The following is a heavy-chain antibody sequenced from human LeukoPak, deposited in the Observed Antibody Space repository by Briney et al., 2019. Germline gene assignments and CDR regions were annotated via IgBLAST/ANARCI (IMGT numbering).Heavy chain of an antibody. J-gene: IGHJ4*02. CDR2: IWYDGSNK. Sequence: GGSLRLSCAASGFTFSSYGMHWVRQAPGKGLEWVAVIWYDGSNKYYADSVKGRFTISRDNTKNSLYLQMNSLRAEDTAVYYCAKRDFDFWGQGTLVIVSS. CDR3: AKRDFDF. CDR1: GFTFSSYG. V-gene: IGHV3-33*03.